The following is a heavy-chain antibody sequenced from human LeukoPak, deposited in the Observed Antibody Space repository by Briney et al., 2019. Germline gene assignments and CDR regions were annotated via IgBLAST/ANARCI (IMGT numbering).Heavy chain of an antibody. CDR3: ARDADSAFDI. V-gene: IGHV1-8*01. D-gene: IGHD2-15*01. CDR2: MNPNSGNP. CDR1: GYTFTSYD. Sequence: ASVKVSCKASGYTFTSYDINWVRQATGQGLEWMGWMNPNSGNPGYAQKFQGRVTVTRNTSISTAYMELSSLRSEDTAVYYCARDADSAFDIWGQGTMVTVSS. J-gene: IGHJ3*02.